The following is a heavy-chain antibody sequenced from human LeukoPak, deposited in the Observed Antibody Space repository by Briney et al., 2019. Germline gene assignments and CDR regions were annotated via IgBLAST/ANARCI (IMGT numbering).Heavy chain of an antibody. CDR1: GFTFSSYA. CDR3: SKLRRVVVPAASDY. D-gene: IGHD2-2*01. J-gene: IGHJ4*02. CDR2: ISGSGGST. Sequence: GGSLRLSCAASGFTFSSYAMSWVRQAPGKGLEWVSAISGSGGSTYYADSVKGRFTISRDNSKNTLYLQMNSLRAEDTAVYYCSKLRRVVVPAASDYWGQGTLVAVSS. V-gene: IGHV3-23*01.